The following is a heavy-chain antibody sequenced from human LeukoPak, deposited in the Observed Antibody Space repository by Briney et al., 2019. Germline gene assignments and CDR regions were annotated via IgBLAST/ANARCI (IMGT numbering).Heavy chain of an antibody. V-gene: IGHV3-30*02. J-gene: IGHJ4*02. CDR3: ARCTYYYDSSGPTDY. CDR2: IRYDGNNK. D-gene: IGHD3-22*01. CDR1: GFTFSSYG. Sequence: PGGSLRLSCVASGFTFSSYGMHWVRQAPGKGLEWVAFIRYDGNNKYYADSVKGRFTISRDNSKNTLYLQMNSLRAEDTAVYYCARCTYYYDSSGPTDYWGQGTLVTVSS.